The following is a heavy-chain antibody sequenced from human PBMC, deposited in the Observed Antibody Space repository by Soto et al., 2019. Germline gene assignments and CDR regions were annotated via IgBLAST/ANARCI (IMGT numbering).Heavy chain of an antibody. J-gene: IGHJ4*02. CDR2: ISGSGATK. CDR3: ARAIRGFSYVVDY. CDR1: GFTFSSHS. V-gene: IGHV3-48*02. Sequence: GGSLRLSCAASGFTFSSHSINWVRQAPGKGLEWVSYISGSGATKYYADSVKGRFTISRDNARNSLYLKMSSLSDEDTAVYYCARAIRGFSYVVDYWGKGTLVTVSS. D-gene: IGHD5-18*01.